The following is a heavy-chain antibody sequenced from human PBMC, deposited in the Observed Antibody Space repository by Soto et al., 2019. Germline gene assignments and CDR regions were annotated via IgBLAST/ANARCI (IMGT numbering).Heavy chain of an antibody. CDR3: ARTNYDSSSATKYFDY. V-gene: IGHV1-18*01. CDR2: ISAYNGNT. D-gene: IGHD6-13*01. J-gene: IGHJ4*02. Sequence: GASVKVSCKASGNTFTSYGISWVRQAPGQGLEWMGWISAYNGNTNYAQKLQGRVTMTTDTSTSTAYMELRSLRSDDTAVYYCARTNYDSSSATKYFDYWGQGTLVTVSS. CDR1: GNTFTSYG.